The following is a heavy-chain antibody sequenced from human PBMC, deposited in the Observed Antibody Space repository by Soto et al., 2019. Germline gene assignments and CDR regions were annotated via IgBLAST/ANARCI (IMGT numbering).Heavy chain of an antibody. J-gene: IGHJ4*02. CDR1: GGSISSYY. Sequence: TLSLTCTVSGGSISSYYWIWILQPPGKGLEWIGYIYYSGSTNYNPSLKSRVTISVDTSKNQFSLKLSSVTAADTAVYYCARDSSIAARGYFDYWGQGTLVTVSS. V-gene: IGHV4-59*01. D-gene: IGHD6-6*01. CDR2: IYYSGST. CDR3: ARDSSIAARGYFDY.